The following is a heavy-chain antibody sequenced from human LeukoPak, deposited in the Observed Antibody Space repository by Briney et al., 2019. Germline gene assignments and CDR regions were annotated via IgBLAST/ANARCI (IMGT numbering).Heavy chain of an antibody. D-gene: IGHD3-10*01. J-gene: IGHJ5*02. V-gene: IGHV3-30*04. Sequence: GGSLRLSCAASGFTFSSYAMHWVRQAPGKGLEWVAVISYDGSNKYYADSVKGRFTISRDNSKNTLYLQMNSLRAEDTAVYYCARSQGYYGSGSYSEGNWFEPWGQGTLVTVSS. CDR2: ISYDGSNK. CDR1: GFTFSSYA. CDR3: ARSQGYYGSGSYSEGNWFEP.